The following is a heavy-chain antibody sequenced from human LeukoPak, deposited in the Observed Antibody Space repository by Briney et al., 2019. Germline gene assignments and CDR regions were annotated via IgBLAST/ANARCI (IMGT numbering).Heavy chain of an antibody. J-gene: IGHJ6*04. D-gene: IGHD3-10*02. CDR3: AELGITMIGGV. CDR2: IRYDGSNK. CDR1: GFIFNTYV. V-gene: IGHV3-30*02. Sequence: GGSLRLSCAASGFIFNTYVMHWVRQAPGKGLEWLAFIRYDGSNKNYADSVKGRFTISRDNSKNTLYLQMNSLRAEDTAVYYCAELGITMIGGVWGKGTTVTISS.